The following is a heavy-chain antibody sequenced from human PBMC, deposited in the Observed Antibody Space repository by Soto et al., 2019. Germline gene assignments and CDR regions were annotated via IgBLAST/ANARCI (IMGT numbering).Heavy chain of an antibody. D-gene: IGHD6-6*01. CDR1: GGSINNYY. Sequence: PSETLSLTCTVSGGSINNYYWSWIRQPPGKGLEWIGYISYSGSTNYNPSLKSRVTISRDTSKNQFSLKLSSVTAADTAVNYCARHRYAGSSSYLDYWGQGTLVTVSS. CDR2: ISYSGST. V-gene: IGHV4-59*08. CDR3: ARHRYAGSSSYLDY. J-gene: IGHJ4*02.